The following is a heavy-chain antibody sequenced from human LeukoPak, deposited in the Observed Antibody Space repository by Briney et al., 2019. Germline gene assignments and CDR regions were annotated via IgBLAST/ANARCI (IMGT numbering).Heavy chain of an antibody. D-gene: IGHD3-22*01. Sequence: ASVKVSCKASGGTFSSYAISWVRQAPGQGLEWMGWISAYNGNTNYAQKLQGRVTMTTDTSTSTAYMELRSLRSDDTAVYYCARDGDDSSGYYEAYWGQGTLVTVSS. CDR2: ISAYNGNT. CDR3: ARDGDDSSGYYEAY. V-gene: IGHV1-18*01. CDR1: GGTFSSYA. J-gene: IGHJ4*02.